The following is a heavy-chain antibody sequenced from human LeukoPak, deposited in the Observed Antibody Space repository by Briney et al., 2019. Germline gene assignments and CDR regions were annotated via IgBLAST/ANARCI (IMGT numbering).Heavy chain of an antibody. V-gene: IGHV3-30*18. J-gene: IGHJ3*02. CDR2: ISYDGSNK. CDR1: GFTFSSYG. CDR3: AKDAFDI. Sequence: PGGSLRLSCAASGFTFSSYGMHWVRQAPGKGLEWVAVISYDGSNKYYADSVKGRFTISRDNSKNTLHLQMNSLRAEDTAVYYCAKDAFDIWGQGTMVTVSS.